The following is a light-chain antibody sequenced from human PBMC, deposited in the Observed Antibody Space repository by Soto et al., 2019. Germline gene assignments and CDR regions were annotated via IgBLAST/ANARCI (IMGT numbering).Light chain of an antibody. V-gene: IGLV1-47*01. CDR2: KNN. J-gene: IGLJ2*01. CDR1: SSNIGTNY. Sequence: QSVLIQPPSSSGTPGQRVTISCSGSSSNIGTNYVYWYQQLPGTAPKLLIYKNNQRPSGVPDRFSGSKSGTSAFLAISGLRSEDEADYYCAAWDASLSGVVFGGGTKVTVL. CDR3: AAWDASLSGVV.